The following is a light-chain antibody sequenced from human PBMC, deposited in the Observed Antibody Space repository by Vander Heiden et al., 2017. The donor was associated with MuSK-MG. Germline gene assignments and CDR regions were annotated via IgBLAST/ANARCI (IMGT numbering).Light chain of an antibody. CDR1: SEHDSYA. CDR2: LNSDGSH. V-gene: IGLV4-69*01. CDR3: QTWAPGIRV. Sequence: QLVVPQSPSASASLGASANLTCTPSSEHDSYAIAWHQQQPKKGLRHLMKLNSDGSHTKGDGIPDRFSGSSSGTARFLTISSLQSEDEAYYYCQTWAPGIRVFGGGTKLTVL. J-gene: IGLJ3*02.